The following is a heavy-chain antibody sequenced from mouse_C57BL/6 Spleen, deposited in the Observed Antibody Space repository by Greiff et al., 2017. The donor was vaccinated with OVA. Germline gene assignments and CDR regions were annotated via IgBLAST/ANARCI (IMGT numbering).Heavy chain of an antibody. V-gene: IGHV1-55*01. CDR1: GYTFTSYW. CDR2: IYPGSGST. CDR3: ATVDGYPFAY. D-gene: IGHD2-3*01. J-gene: IGHJ3*01. Sequence: QVQLQQSGAELVKPGASVKMSCKAYGYTFTSYWITWVKQRPGQGLEWIGDIYPGSGSTNYNEKFKSKATLTVDTSSSTAYMQLSSLTSEDSAVYYCATVDGYPFAYWGQGTLVTVSA.